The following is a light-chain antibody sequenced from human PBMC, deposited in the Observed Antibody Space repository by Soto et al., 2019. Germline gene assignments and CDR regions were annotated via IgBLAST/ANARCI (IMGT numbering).Light chain of an antibody. V-gene: IGKV3-20*01. CDR3: QQYGSSPRT. J-gene: IGKJ1*01. CDR1: QIVSSSS. Sequence: EIVLTQSPAILSLSPGERATLSCRASQIVSSSSLGWYQQKSGQAPRLLIYGSTLRATGIPDRFSGSGSGTGFTLTISRLEPEDFAVYSCQQYGSSPRTFGQGTKVDIK. CDR2: GST.